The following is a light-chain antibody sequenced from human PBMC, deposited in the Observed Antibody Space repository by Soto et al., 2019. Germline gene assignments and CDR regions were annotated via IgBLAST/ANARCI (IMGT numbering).Light chain of an antibody. CDR1: QSISSW. CDR3: QQYNSYWT. CDR2: KAS. Sequence: DIQMTQSPSTLSASVGDRGTITCRASQSISSWLAWYQQKPGKAPKLMIYKASILESGVPSRFSGSGSGTEFTLTISSLQPEDFATYYCQQYNSYWTFDQGTKVDIK. V-gene: IGKV1-5*03. J-gene: IGKJ1*01.